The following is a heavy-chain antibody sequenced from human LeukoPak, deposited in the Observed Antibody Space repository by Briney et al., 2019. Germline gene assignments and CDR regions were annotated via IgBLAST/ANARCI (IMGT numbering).Heavy chain of an antibody. CDR1: GFTFSSYW. V-gene: IGHV3-7*03. CDR2: IKQDGSEK. D-gene: IGHD6-19*01. Sequence: GGSLRLSCAASGFTFSSYWMSWVRQAPGKGLERVANIKQDGSEKYYVDSVKGRFTISRDNAKNSLYLQMNSLRAEDTALYFCARDMDSSGWYIDAFDFWGQGTMVAVSS. CDR3: ARDMDSSGWYIDAFDF. J-gene: IGHJ3*01.